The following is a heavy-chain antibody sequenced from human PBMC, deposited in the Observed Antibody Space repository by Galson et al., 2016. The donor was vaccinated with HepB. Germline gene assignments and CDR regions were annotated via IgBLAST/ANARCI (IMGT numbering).Heavy chain of an antibody. CDR1: GFSFNTNGGVG. V-gene: IGHV2-5*02. CDR2: IYWDDDK. Sequence: PALVKPTQTLTLTCTFSGFSFNTNGGVGVGWIRQSPGKALEWLGIIYWDDDKRSKNQFSLKLSSVSAADTAVYYCARGSKGYWSTGDYFDYWGQGMLVTVSS. D-gene: IGHD2-2*01. CDR3: Y. J-gene: IGHJ4*02.